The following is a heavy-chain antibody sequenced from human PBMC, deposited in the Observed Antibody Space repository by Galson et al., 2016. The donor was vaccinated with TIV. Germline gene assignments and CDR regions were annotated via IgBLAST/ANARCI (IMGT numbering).Heavy chain of an antibody. CDR2: LHSGGRT. CDR1: GFTVSTNY. Sequence: SLRLSCAASGFTVSTNYMSWVRQAPGKGLEWVSVLHSGGRTYYADSVKGRFTISRRNSQNTLYLQMNTLRPDDTAVYYCARDLRGALDSWGQGTLVTVSS. V-gene: IGHV3-53*04. D-gene: IGHD3-10*01. CDR3: ARDLRGALDS. J-gene: IGHJ4*02.